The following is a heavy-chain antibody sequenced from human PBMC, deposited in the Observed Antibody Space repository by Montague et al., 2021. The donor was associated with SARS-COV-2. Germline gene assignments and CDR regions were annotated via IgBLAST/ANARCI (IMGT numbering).Heavy chain of an antibody. V-gene: IGHV4-39*01. CDR2: FYYTGYT. CDR3: ARIVGDCSSDSCYAVR. CDR1: GASTNSNGYY. Sequence: SETLSLTCAVSGASTNSNGYYWGWIRQPPGKGLDWIGSFYYTGYTXYTPSLKSRVTISGDTSKNQFSLKLTSVTATDTAVYYCARIVGDCSSDSCYAVRWGQGTVVTVSS. J-gene: IGHJ4*02. D-gene: IGHD2-2*01.